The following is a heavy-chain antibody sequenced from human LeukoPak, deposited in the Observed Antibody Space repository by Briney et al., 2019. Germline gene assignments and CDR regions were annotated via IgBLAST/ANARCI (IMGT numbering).Heavy chain of an antibody. Sequence: ASVKVSCKASGYTFTRYYMHWVRQAPGQGLEWMGIINPSGGSTSYAQKFQGRVTMTEDTSTDTAYMELSSLTTEDTAVYYCARGTPYCSSASCYNYWGQGTLVTVSS. D-gene: IGHD2-2*02. J-gene: IGHJ4*02. V-gene: IGHV1-46*01. CDR2: INPSGGST. CDR1: GYTFTRYY. CDR3: ARGTPYCSSASCYNY.